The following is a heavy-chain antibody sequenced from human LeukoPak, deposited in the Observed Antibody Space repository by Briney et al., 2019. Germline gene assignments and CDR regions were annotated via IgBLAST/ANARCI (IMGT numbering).Heavy chain of an antibody. Sequence: GGSLRLSCAASGFTFSSYSMNWVRQAPGKGLEWVSSISSSSSYIYYADSVKGRFTISRDNAKNSLYLQMNSLRAEDTAVYYCARDWVYCSSTSCSPVDYWGQGTLVTVSS. D-gene: IGHD2-2*01. CDR1: GFTFSSYS. J-gene: IGHJ4*02. CDR3: ARDWVYCSSTSCSPVDY. V-gene: IGHV3-21*01. CDR2: ISSSSSYI.